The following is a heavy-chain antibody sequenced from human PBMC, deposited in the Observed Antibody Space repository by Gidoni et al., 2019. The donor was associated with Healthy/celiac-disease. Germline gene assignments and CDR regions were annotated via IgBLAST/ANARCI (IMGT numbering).Heavy chain of an antibody. CDR1: GYTFTSYG. J-gene: IGHJ6*02. D-gene: IGHD3-22*01. CDR2: ISAYNGNT. V-gene: IGHV1-18*01. CDR3: ARDPHKAVVIQYYYYGMDV. Sequence: QVQLVQSGAEVKKPGASVKVSCKASGYTFTSYGISWVRQAPGQGLEWMGWISAYNGNTNYAQKLQGRVTMTTDTSTSTAYMELRSLRSDDTAVYYCARDPHKAVVIQYYYYGMDVWGQGTTVTVSS.